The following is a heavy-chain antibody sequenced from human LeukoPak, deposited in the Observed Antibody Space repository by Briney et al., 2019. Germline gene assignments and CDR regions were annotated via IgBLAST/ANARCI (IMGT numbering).Heavy chain of an antibody. J-gene: IGHJ6*04. CDR2: ISSSTSYI. Sequence: GGSLRLSCAASGFTFSSYNMNWVRQAPGKGLEWVSSISSSTSYIYYADSVKGRFTISRDNAKNSLYLQMNSLRAEDTAVYYCAELGITMIGGVWGKGTTVTISS. V-gene: IGHV3-21*01. CDR1: GFTFSSYN. D-gene: IGHD3-10*02. CDR3: AELGITMIGGV.